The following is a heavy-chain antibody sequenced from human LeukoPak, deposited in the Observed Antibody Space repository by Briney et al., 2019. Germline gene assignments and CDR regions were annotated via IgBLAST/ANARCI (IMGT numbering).Heavy chain of an antibody. CDR3: ARESPLFRALDI. CDR2: ISRSGSTT. V-gene: IGHV3-23*01. J-gene: IGHJ3*02. D-gene: IGHD3-3*01. Sequence: GGSLRLSCADSGHKFSTYAMSWVRQAPGKGLEWVSAISRSGSTTFSADSVKGRFTISRDNSKNTLYLQMSSLRVDDTALYYCARESPLFRALDIWGQGTLVTVSS. CDR1: GHKFSTYA.